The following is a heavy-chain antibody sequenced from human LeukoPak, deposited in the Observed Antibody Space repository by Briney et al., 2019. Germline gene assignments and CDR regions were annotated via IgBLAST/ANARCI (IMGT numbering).Heavy chain of an antibody. CDR3: ARGRNCGGDCYPHDAFDI. V-gene: IGHV3-21*01. J-gene: IGHJ3*02. Sequence: PGGSLRLSCAASGFTFSSYSMDWVRQVPGKGLEWVSSISSSSSYIYYAGSVKGRFTISRDNARNSLYLQMNSLRAEDTAVYYCARGRNCGGDCYPHDAFDIWGQGTMVTVSS. CDR1: GFTFSSYS. D-gene: IGHD2-21*02. CDR2: ISSSSSYI.